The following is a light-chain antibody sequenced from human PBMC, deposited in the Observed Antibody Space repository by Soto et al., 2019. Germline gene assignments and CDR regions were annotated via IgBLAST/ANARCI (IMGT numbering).Light chain of an antibody. CDR3: SSYAGSXNFAX. Sequence: QSALTQPPSASGSPGQSVTISCTGTSSDVGGYNYVSWYQQHPGKAPKLIIYEVSKRPSGVPDRFSGSKSGNTASLTVSGLQAEDEADYYCSSYAGSXNFAXFGTGTKVTV. CDR2: EVS. J-gene: IGLJ1*01. CDR1: SSDVGGYNY. V-gene: IGLV2-8*01.